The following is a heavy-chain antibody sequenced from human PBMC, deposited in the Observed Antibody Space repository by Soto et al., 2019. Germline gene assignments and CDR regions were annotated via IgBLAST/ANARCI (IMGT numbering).Heavy chain of an antibody. CDR1: GFTFSSYS. V-gene: IGHV3-21*01. J-gene: IGHJ3*02. CDR3: ARDAPVATMTTLSAFDI. Sequence: GGSLRLSCAASGFTFSSYSMNWVRQAPGKGLEWVSSISSSSSYIYYADSVKGRFTISRDNAKNSLYLQMNSLRAEDTAVYYCARDAPVATMTTLSAFDIWGQGTMVTVSS. CDR2: ISSSSSYI. D-gene: IGHD5-12*01.